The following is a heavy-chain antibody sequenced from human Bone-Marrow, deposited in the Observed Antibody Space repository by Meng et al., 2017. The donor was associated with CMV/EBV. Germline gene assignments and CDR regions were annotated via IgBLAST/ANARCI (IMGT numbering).Heavy chain of an antibody. CDR2: ISSSSSTI. Sequence: GGSLRLSCAASGFTFSSDSMNWVRQAPGKGLEWVSYISSSSSTIYYADSVKGRFTISRDNAKNSLYLQMNSLRAEDTAVYYCARDLEYYYDSSGYRAEYFQHWGQGTLVTVSS. CDR1: GFTFSSDS. V-gene: IGHV3-48*04. CDR3: ARDLEYYYDSSGYRAEYFQH. D-gene: IGHD3-22*01. J-gene: IGHJ1*01.